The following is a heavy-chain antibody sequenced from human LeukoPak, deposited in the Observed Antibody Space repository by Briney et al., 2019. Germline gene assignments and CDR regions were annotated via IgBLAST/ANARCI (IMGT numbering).Heavy chain of an antibody. CDR1: GFTFARFA. D-gene: IGHD6-19*01. V-gene: IGHV3-23*01. CDR3: AKDLPDNRGWYFARIDF. J-gene: IGHJ4*02. CDR2: ISGSAGTT. Sequence: GGSLRLSCAASGFTFARFAMTWVRQAPGKGLEWVSTISGSAGTTYYADGVRGRFTISRDNSNNTLFLQMNSLRGDDTAIYYCAKDLPDNRGWYFARIDFWGQGTLVTVSS.